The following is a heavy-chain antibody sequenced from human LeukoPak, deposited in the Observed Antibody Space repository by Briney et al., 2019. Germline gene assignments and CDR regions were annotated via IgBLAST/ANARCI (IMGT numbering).Heavy chain of an antibody. Sequence: PSETLSLTCTVSGGSISSSSYYWGWIRQPPGKGLEWIGSIDHSGSTNDNPSLKSRVTVSVDTSKNQFSLKLSSVTAADTAVYYCARVPHCTSASCYVGGYHMDVWGKGTTVTVSS. CDR2: IDHSGST. CDR1: GGSISSSSYY. J-gene: IGHJ6*03. V-gene: IGHV4-39*07. CDR3: ARVPHCTSASCYVGGYHMDV. D-gene: IGHD2-2*01.